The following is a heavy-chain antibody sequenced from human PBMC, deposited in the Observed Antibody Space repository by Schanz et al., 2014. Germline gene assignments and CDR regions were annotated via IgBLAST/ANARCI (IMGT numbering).Heavy chain of an antibody. J-gene: IGHJ4*02. V-gene: IGHV3-21*01. CDR3: ARVDTIIR. CDR1: GFTFSSYT. D-gene: IGHD5-18*01. CDR2: ISSTSTYL. Sequence: EVQLVESGGGLVKPGGSLRLSCAASGFTFSSYTMKWVRQAPGKGLEWVSSISSTSTYLYYADSVKGRFTISRDSARNSLYLQMSSLRDEDTAVYFCARVDTIIRWGQGALVIVSS.